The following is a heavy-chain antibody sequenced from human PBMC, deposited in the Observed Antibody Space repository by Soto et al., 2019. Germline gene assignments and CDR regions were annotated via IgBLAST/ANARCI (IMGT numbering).Heavy chain of an antibody. CDR1: GGTFNTFA. Sequence: QVHLVQSGAEVKKPGSSVNVSCKSSGGTFNTFAISWVRQAPGQGLEYLGGIVPILGPAFYAQRFQGRVTITADKSTNTACLELTSLSSEDTAVYYCARAAKRYFDSWGQGTQVTVAS. CDR3: ARAAKRYFDS. CDR2: IVPILGPA. V-gene: IGHV1-69*06. J-gene: IGHJ4*02.